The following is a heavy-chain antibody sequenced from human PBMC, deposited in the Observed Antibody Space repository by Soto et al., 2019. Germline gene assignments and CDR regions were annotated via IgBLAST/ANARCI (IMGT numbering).Heavy chain of an antibody. D-gene: IGHD5-18*01. CDR2: MNPNSGNT. CDR3: ARGRFTAMEEGYYYGMDV. J-gene: IGHJ6*02. CDR1: GYTFTSYD. V-gene: IGHV1-8*01. Sequence: ASVKVFCKASGYTFTSYDINWVRQATGQGLEWMGWMNPNSGNTGYAQKFQGRVTMTRNTSISTAYMELSSLRSEDTAVYYCARGRFTAMEEGYYYGMDVWGQGTTVTVSS.